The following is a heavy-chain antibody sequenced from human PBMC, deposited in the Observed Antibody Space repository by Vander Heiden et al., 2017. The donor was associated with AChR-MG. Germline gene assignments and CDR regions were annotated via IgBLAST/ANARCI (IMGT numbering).Heavy chain of an antibody. J-gene: IGHJ6*02. CDR1: GGTFSRSA. Sequence: QVQLVQSGAEVKKPGSSVKASCKAFGGTFSRSAISGVRQAPGRGLEWMGGIIPIFGTANYAQKFQGRVTITADKSTSTAYMELSSLRSEDTAVYYCARGPKNYDVWSGYFLSGMDVWGQGTTVTVSS. V-gene: IGHV1-69*06. CDR2: IIPIFGTA. D-gene: IGHD3-3*01. CDR3: ARGPKNYDVWSGYFLSGMDV.